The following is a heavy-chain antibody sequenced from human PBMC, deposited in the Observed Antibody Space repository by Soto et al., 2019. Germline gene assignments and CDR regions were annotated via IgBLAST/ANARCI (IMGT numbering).Heavy chain of an antibody. CDR2: IIPIFGTA. J-gene: IGHJ4*02. CDR1: GGTFSSYA. V-gene: IGHV1-69*12. D-gene: IGHD4-17*01. CDR3: ARDSVPTYGDYETMNFDY. Sequence: QVQLVQSGAEVKKPGSSVKVSCKASGGTFSSYAISWVRQAPGQGLEWMVGIIPIFGTANYAQKFQGRVTITADESTSTAYMELSSLRSEDTTVYYCARDSVPTYGDYETMNFDYWGQGTLVAVSS.